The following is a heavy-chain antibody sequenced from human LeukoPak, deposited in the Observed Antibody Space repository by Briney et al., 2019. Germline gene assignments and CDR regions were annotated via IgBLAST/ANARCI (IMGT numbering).Heavy chain of an antibody. CDR3: ARSYGDARDYYYYYYMDV. CDR2: IYTSGST. CDR1: GGSISSYY. Sequence: SETLSLTCTVSGGSISSYYWSWIRQPAGKGLEWIGRIYTSGSTYYNPSLKSRVTISVDTSKNQFSLKLSSVTAADTAVYYCARSYGDARDYYYYYYMDVWGKGTTVTVSS. J-gene: IGHJ6*03. V-gene: IGHV4-4*07. D-gene: IGHD4-17*01.